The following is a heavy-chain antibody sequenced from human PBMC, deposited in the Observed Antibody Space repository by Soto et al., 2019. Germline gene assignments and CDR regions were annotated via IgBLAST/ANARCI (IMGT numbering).Heavy chain of an antibody. J-gene: IGHJ4*02. V-gene: IGHV4-4*02. CDR1: GGSITTNW. CDR2: IYHSGTT. Sequence: QVHLQESGPGLVKPSGTLSLTCAVSGGSITTNWWSWVRQPPGKGLEWIGEIYHSGTTNYNPSLRGRVTISVYKSNNQFTINLTSVTATDSAIYYCARHIAVPRTRGFDYWGQGNLVTVSS. CDR3: ARHIAVPRTRGFDY. D-gene: IGHD6-19*01.